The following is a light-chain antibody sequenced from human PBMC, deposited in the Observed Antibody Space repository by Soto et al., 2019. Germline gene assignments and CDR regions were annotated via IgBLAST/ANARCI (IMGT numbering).Light chain of an antibody. CDR3: GTWDSSLSAGWV. CDR2: ENN. J-gene: IGLJ3*02. Sequence: QSVLTQPPSVSAAPGQKVTFSCSGSSSNIGNNYVSWYQQLPGTAPKLLIYENNKRPSGIPDRFSGSKSGTSATLGITGLQTGDEADYYCGTWDSSLSAGWVFGGGTKLTVL. CDR1: SSNIGNNY. V-gene: IGLV1-51*02.